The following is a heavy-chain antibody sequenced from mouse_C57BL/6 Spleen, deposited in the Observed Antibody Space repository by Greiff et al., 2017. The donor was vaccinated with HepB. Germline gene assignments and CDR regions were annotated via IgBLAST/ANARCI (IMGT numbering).Heavy chain of an antibody. Sequence: EVKVEESGGGLVKPGGSLKLSCAASGFTFSDYGMHWVRQAPEKGLEWVAYISSGSSTIYYADTVKGRFTISRDNAKNTLFLQMTSLRSEDTAMYYCARIYSNYLAWFAYWGQGTLVTVSA. CDR2: ISSGSSTI. CDR1: GFTFSDYG. J-gene: IGHJ3*01. V-gene: IGHV5-17*01. D-gene: IGHD2-5*01. CDR3: ARIYSNYLAWFAY.